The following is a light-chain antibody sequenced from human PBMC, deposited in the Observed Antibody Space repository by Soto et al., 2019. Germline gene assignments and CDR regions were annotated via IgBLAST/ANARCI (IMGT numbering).Light chain of an antibody. CDR2: EVT. Sequence: QSALTQPPSASGSPGQSVTISCTGTSSDVGAYKYVSWYQQYPGKAPKLMIYEVTKRPSGVPDRFSGSKSGNTASLTVSGVQAEGEADYYCTSYVGNDIWVFGGGTQLTVL. CDR1: SSDVGAYKY. V-gene: IGLV2-8*01. CDR3: TSYVGNDIWV. J-gene: IGLJ3*02.